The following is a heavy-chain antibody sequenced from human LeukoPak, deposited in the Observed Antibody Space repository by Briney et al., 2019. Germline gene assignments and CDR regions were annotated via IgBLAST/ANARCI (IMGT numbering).Heavy chain of an antibody. D-gene: IGHD3-10*01. CDR3: AKDELWFGESHYYYGMDV. J-gene: IGHJ6*02. Sequence: GGSLRLSCAASGFTFSSYGMRWVRQAPGEGLEWVAFIRYDGSNKYYADSVKGRFTISRDNSKNTLYLQMNSLRAEDTAVYYCAKDELWFGESHYYYGMDVWGQGTTVTVPS. CDR1: GFTFSSYG. CDR2: IRYDGSNK. V-gene: IGHV3-30*02.